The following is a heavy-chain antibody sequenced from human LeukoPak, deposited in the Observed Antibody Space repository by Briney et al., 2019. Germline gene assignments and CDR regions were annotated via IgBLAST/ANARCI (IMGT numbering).Heavy chain of an antibody. D-gene: IGHD2-2*01. CDR3: ARDLPAAVD. J-gene: IGHJ4*02. V-gene: IGHV3-21*01. CDR1: GFSFSSYS. Sequence: GGCLRLSCEASGFSFSSYSMSWVRQAPGKGLEWVSFISRDSNDIYHADSVKGRFTISRDNAKNSLYLQMNSLRAEDTAVYYCARDLPAAVDWGQGTLVTVSS. CDR2: ISRDSNDI.